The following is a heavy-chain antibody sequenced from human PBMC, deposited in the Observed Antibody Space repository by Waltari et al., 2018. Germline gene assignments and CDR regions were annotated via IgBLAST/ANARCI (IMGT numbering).Heavy chain of an antibody. V-gene: IGHV3-20*04. CDR1: GFTFADYG. Sequence: EVQLVESGGGVVRPGGSLRLSCAASGFTFADYGMSWVRQAPGTGLEWVSGINWNGGSTGYADSVKGRFTISRDNAKNSLYLQMNSLRAEDTALYYCARGPIPRAMTTVTRFDYWGQGTLVTVSS. J-gene: IGHJ4*02. CDR3: ARGPIPRAMTTVTRFDY. D-gene: IGHD4-17*01. CDR2: INWNGGST.